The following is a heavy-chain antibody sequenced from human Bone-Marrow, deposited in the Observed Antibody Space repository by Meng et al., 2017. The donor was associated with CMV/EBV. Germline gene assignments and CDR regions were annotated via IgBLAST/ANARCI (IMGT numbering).Heavy chain of an antibody. CDR2: IRYDGSNK. CDR1: GFTFSSYG. V-gene: IGHV3-30*02. Sequence: GESLKISCAASGFTFSSYGMHWVRQAPGKGLEWVAFIRYDGSNKYYADSVKGRFTISRDNSKNTLYLQMNSLRAEDTAVYYCARGLNRVTRGVYGMDFWGQGTTVTVSS. D-gene: IGHD4-11*01. CDR3: ARGLNRVTRGVYGMDF. J-gene: IGHJ6*02.